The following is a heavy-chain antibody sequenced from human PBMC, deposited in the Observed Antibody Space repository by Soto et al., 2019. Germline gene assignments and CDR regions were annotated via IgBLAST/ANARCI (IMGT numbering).Heavy chain of an antibody. D-gene: IGHD3-22*01. CDR2: ISSSGDII. J-gene: IGHJ4*02. V-gene: IGHV3-11*01. CDR3: ARDLGYYYRSGYVAY. Sequence: GGSLRLSCAASGFTFSDHYMSWIRQAPGKGLEWVSYISSSGDIIYYADSVKGRFTISRDNAKNSLYLQMNSLRAEDTAVYYCARDLGYYYRSGYVAYSGQATLVTVSS. CDR1: GFTFSDHY.